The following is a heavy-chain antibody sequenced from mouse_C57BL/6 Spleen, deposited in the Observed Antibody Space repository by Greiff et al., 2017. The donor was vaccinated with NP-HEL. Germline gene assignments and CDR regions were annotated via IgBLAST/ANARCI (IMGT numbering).Heavy chain of an antibody. CDR3: TRGHLLLRYFDV. Sequence: EVKLVESGEGLVKPGGSLKLSCAASGFTFSSYAMSWVRQTPEKRLEWVAYISSGGDYIYYADTVKGRFTISRDNARNTLYLQMSSLKSEDTAMYYCTRGHLLLRYFDVWGTGTTVTVSS. D-gene: IGHD1-1*01. CDR2: ISSGGDYI. V-gene: IGHV5S21*01. J-gene: IGHJ1*03. CDR1: GFTFSSYA.